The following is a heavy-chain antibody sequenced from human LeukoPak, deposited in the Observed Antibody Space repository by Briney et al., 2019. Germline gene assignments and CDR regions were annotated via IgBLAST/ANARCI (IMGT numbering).Heavy chain of an antibody. CDR2: IIPSGGST. Sequence: ASVKVSCKASGGTFSSYAISWVRQAPGQGLEWMGGIIPSGGSTSYAQKFQGRVTMTRDTSTSTVYMELSSLRSEDTAVYYCARLAAGNPFDYWGQGTLVTVSS. D-gene: IGHD6-13*01. V-gene: IGHV1-46*01. CDR3: ARLAAGNPFDY. CDR1: GGTFSSYA. J-gene: IGHJ4*02.